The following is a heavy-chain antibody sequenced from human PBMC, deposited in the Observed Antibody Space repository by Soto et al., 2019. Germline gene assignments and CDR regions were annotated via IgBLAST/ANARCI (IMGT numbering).Heavy chain of an antibody. CDR3: TRGHYDFWSGYYPDY. V-gene: IGHV3-49*03. D-gene: IGHD3-3*01. CDR2: IRSKAYGGTT. CDR1: GFTFGDYA. J-gene: IGHJ4*02. Sequence: PGGSLRLSCTASGFTFGDYAMSWFRQAPGKGLEWVGFIRSKAYGGTTEYAASVKGRFTISRDDSKSIAYLQMNSLKTEDTAVYYCTRGHYDFWSGYYPDYWGQGTLVTVPQ.